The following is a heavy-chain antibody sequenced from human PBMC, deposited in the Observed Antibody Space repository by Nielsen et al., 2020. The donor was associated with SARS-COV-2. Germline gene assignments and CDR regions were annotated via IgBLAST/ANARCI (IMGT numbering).Heavy chain of an antibody. CDR2: IYYSGST. CDR1: GGSISSGGYY. Sequence: SETLSLTCTVSGGSISSGGYYWSWIRQHPGKGLEWIGYIYYSGSTYYNPSLKSRVTISVDTSKNQFSLKLSSVTAADTAVYYCARMAYGDYFDYWGQGTLVTVSS. CDR3: ARMAYGDYFDY. V-gene: IGHV4-31*03. D-gene: IGHD4-17*01. J-gene: IGHJ4*02.